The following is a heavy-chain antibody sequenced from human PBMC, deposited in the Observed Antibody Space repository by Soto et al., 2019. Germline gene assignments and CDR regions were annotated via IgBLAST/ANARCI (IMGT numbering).Heavy chain of an antibody. CDR2: ISVFNGYA. CDR1: GYSFHNSG. Sequence: QVQLVQSGPELKKPGASVKVSCKTSGYSFHNSGISWVRQAPGQGLEWMGWISVFNGYAHYAQKFQGRVIMTADTFTNTAYMELRGMRSDDTAMYYCSKNGTTWLAPWGQGAPVPVSA. V-gene: IGHV1-18*01. J-gene: IGHJ5*02. D-gene: IGHD1-1*01. CDR3: SKNGTTWLAP.